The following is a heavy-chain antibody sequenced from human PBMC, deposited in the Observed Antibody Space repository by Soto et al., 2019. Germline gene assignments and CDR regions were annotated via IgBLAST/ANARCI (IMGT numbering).Heavy chain of an antibody. CDR3: AKEIRYFLGL. D-gene: IGHD3-9*01. CDR1: GFTFSIYA. CDR2: ISYDGSNK. V-gene: IGHV3-30*14. Sequence: PGGSLRLSCASSGFTFSIYAMHLVRQAPGKGLEWVAGISYDGSNKFSADSVKGRFTISRDNSKNTLYLQMNSLRAEDTAVYYCAKEIRYFLGLWGQGTLVTVSS. J-gene: IGHJ4*02.